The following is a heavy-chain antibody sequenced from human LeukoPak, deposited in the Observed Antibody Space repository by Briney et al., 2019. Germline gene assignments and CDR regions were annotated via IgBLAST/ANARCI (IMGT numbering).Heavy chain of an antibody. Sequence: ASVKVSCKASGYTFTSYGISWVRQAPGQGLEWMGWISAYNGNTNYAQKLQGRVTMTTDTSTCTAYMELRSLRSDDTAVYYCARDYDFWSGLNWFDPWGQGTLVTVSS. D-gene: IGHD3-3*01. CDR3: ARDYDFWSGLNWFDP. J-gene: IGHJ5*02. CDR1: GYTFTSYG. V-gene: IGHV1-18*01. CDR2: ISAYNGNT.